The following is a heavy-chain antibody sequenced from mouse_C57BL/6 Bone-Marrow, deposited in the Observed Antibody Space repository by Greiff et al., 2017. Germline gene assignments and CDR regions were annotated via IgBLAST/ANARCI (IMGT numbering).Heavy chain of an antibody. D-gene: IGHD2-4*01. V-gene: IGHV1-52*01. CDR1: GYTFTSYW. CDR3: ARLEGDYVSGFAY. Sequence: QVQLKQPGAELVRPGSSVKLSCKASGYTFTSYWMHWVKQRPIQGLEWIGNIDPSDSETHYNQKFTVKATLTVDKSSSTAYMPLSSLTSEDSAVYYCARLEGDYVSGFAYWGQGTLVTVSA. CDR2: IDPSDSET. J-gene: IGHJ3*01.